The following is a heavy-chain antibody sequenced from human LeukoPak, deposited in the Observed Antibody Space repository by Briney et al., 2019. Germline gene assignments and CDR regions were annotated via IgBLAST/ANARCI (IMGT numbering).Heavy chain of an antibody. Sequence: PGGSLRLSCAASGFTFSSYEMNWVRQAPGKGLEWVSFIRYDGSDKYSADSVKGRFTISRDNSKNTLYLQMSSLRAEDTAVYYCATDDALETWGQGTRVIVSS. CDR1: GFTFSSYE. V-gene: IGHV3-30*02. CDR2: IRYDGSDK. J-gene: IGHJ3*02. CDR3: ATDDALET.